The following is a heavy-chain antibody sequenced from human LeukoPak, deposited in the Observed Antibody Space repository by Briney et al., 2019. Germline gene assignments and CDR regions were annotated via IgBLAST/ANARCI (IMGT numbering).Heavy chain of an antibody. CDR1: GGTSSSYA. CDR2: IIPILGIA. V-gene: IGHV1-69*04. D-gene: IGHD3-16*01. Sequence: SVKVSCKASGGTSSSYAISWVRQAPGQGLEWMGRIIPILGIANYAQKFQGRVTITADKSTSTAYMELSSLRSEDTAVYYCARDGGARTHDAFDSWGHGTMVTVSS. J-gene: IGHJ3*02. CDR3: ARDGGARTHDAFDS.